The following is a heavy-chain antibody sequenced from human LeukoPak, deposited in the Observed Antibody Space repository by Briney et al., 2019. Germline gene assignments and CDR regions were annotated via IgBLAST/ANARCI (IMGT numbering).Heavy chain of an antibody. J-gene: IGHJ3*02. CDR1: GGTFSSYA. CDR3: ARSQLLDAFDI. CDR2: INPNSGGT. D-gene: IGHD2-2*01. Sequence: ASVKVSCKASGGTFSSYAISWVRQAPGQGLEWMGWINPNSGGTNYAQKFQGRVTMTRDTSISTAYMELSRLRSDDTAVYYCARSQLLDAFDIWGQGTMVTVSS. V-gene: IGHV1-2*02.